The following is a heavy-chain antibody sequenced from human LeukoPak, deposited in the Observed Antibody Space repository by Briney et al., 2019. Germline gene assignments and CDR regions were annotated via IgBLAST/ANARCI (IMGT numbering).Heavy chain of an antibody. D-gene: IGHD3-10*01. V-gene: IGHV1-18*01. Sequence: WASVKVSCKASGYTLASYGITWVRQAPGQGLEWMGWISAYNGNTNYAQNLQGRVTMTTDISTSTAYMELRSLRSDDTAVYYCAREAPYGSGNYYGGGYWYFDVWGRGTLVTVSS. CDR3: AREAPYGSGNYYGGGYWYFDV. CDR2: ISAYNGNT. CDR1: GYTLASYG. J-gene: IGHJ2*01.